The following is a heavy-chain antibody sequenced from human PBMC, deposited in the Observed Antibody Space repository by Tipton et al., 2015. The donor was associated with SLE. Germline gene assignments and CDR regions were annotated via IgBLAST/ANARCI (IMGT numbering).Heavy chain of an antibody. CDR1: GDSISTYY. Sequence: SLTCTVSGDSISTYYWSWIRQPAGKGLEWIGRIYTSGSTNYNPSLKSRVTISIDTSKNQFSLKLSSVTAADTAVYYCARHYYGGTYYFDYWGQGTLVTVPS. CDR3: ARHYYGGTYYFDY. J-gene: IGHJ4*02. V-gene: IGHV4-4*07. D-gene: IGHD4-23*01. CDR2: IYTSGST.